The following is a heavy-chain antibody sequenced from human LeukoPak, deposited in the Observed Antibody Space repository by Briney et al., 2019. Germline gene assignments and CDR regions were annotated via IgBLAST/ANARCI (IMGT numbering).Heavy chain of an antibody. Sequence: SETLSLTCTVSSASVSSSPYFWGWTRQSPGKGLEWIGSISYSGTTYYNPSLRSRVTISVDTSKNQFSLKLNSVTAADTAVFYCAANSADYNTLGSSYKVWGQGTLVTVSS. CDR1: SASVSSSPYF. CDR3: AANSADYNTLGSSYKV. V-gene: IGHV4-39*01. CDR2: ISYSGTT. D-gene: IGHD3-10*01. J-gene: IGHJ4*02.